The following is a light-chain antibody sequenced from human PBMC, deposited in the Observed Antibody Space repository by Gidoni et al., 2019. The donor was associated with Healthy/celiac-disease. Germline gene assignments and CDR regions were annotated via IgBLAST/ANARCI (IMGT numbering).Light chain of an antibody. J-gene: IGKJ1*01. CDR2: GAS. Sequence: EIVMTQSPATLSVSPGERATLSCRASQSVSSNLAWYQQKPGQPPRLLIYGASTRATGIPARFSGSGSGTELTLTISSLQSEDFAVYYCQQYNNWPRTFGQGTKVEIK. CDR1: QSVSSN. CDR3: QQYNNWPRT. V-gene: IGKV3-15*01.